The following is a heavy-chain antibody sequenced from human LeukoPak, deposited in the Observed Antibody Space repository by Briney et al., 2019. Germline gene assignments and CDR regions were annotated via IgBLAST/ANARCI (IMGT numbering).Heavy chain of an antibody. CDR1: GYTLTELS. V-gene: IGHV1-24*01. CDR2: FDPEDGET. J-gene: IGHJ6*02. D-gene: IGHD2-2*01. Sequence: ASVKVSCKVSGYTLTELSMHWVRQAPGKGLEWMGGFDPEDGETIYAQKFQGRVTMTEDTSTDTAYMELSSLRSEDSAVYYCATAESSTTTYYYGMDVWGQGTTVTVSS. CDR3: ATAESSTTTYYYGMDV.